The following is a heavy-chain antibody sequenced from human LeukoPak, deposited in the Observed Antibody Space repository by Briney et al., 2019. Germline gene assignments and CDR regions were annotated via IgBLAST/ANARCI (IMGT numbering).Heavy chain of an antibody. V-gene: IGHV1-46*01. Sequence: ASVKVSCKASGYTFTSYYMHWVRQAPGQGLEWMGIINPSGGSTSYAQKFQGRVTMTRDMSTSTAYMELSRLRSDDTAVYYCARGPPYYYDSSGSNLDYWGQGTLVTVSS. CDR2: INPSGGST. CDR3: ARGPPYYYDSSGSNLDY. J-gene: IGHJ4*02. D-gene: IGHD3-22*01. CDR1: GYTFTSYY.